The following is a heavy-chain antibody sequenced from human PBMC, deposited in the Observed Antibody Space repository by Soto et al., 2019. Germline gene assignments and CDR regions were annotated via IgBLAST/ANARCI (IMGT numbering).Heavy chain of an antibody. J-gene: IGHJ4*02. CDR1: GGSFSGYY. Sequence: SETLSLTCAVYGGSFSGYYWSWIRQPPGKGLEWIGEINHSGSTNYNPSLKSRVTISVDTSKNQFSLKLSSVTAADTAVYYCARVGRVVPAATYFDYWGQGTLVTVSS. CDR3: ARVGRVVPAATYFDY. CDR2: INHSGST. V-gene: IGHV4-34*01. D-gene: IGHD2-2*01.